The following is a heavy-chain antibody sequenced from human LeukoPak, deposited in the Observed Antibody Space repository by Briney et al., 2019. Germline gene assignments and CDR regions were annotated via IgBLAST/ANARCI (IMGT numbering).Heavy chain of an antibody. D-gene: IGHD5-18*01. CDR2: INPDSGDT. CDR1: GYTFTGYY. Sequence: GASVKVSCKASGYTFTGYYIHWVRQAPGQGLEWMGWINPDSGDTKYAQKFQVRVTMTRDTSISTAYMELSRLRSDDTAVYYCARELGPKYSYGPGFDYWGQGTLVIVSS. J-gene: IGHJ4*02. V-gene: IGHV1-2*02. CDR3: ARELGPKYSYGPGFDY.